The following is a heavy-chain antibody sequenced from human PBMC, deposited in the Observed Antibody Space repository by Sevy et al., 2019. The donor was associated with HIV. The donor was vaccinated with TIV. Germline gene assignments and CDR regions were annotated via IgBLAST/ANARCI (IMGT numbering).Heavy chain of an antibody. CDR3: AKVTSIASAGRHFDY. D-gene: IGHD6-13*01. CDR2: ISGSGGST. Sequence: GGCLRLSCAASGFTFSSYAMSCVRQAPGKGLEWVSAISGSGGSTYYADSVKGRFTISRDNSKNTLYLQMNSLRAEDSAVYYCAKVTSIASAGRHFDYWGQGTTVSVSS. CDR1: GFTFSSYA. V-gene: IGHV3-23*01. J-gene: IGHJ4*02.